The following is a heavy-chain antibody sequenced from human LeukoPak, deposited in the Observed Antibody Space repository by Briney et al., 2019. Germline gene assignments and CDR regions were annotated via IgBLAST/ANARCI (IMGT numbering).Heavy chain of an antibody. J-gene: IGHJ3*02. CDR3: ARDRSGYSYGNLDAFDI. D-gene: IGHD5-18*01. Sequence: GGSLRLSCAASGFTFSSYSMNWVRQAPGKGLEWVSYISSSSSTIYYADSVKGRFTISRDNAKNSLYLQMNSLRAEDTAVYYCARDRSGYSYGNLDAFDIWGQGTMVTVSS. CDR2: ISSSSSTI. V-gene: IGHV3-48*04. CDR1: GFTFSSYS.